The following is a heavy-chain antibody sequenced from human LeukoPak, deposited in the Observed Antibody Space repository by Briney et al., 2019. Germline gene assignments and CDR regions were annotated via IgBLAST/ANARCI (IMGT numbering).Heavy chain of an antibody. J-gene: IGHJ4*02. CDR1: GFTFSSYG. V-gene: IGHV3-23*01. CDR2: ISGSGGST. Sequence: GGSLRLSCAASGFTFSSYGMSWVRQAPGKGLEWVSAISGSGGSTYYADSVKGRFTISRDNAKNSLYLQMNSLRAEDTAVYYCARLVGATVWGQGTLVTVSS. D-gene: IGHD1-26*01. CDR3: ARLVGATV.